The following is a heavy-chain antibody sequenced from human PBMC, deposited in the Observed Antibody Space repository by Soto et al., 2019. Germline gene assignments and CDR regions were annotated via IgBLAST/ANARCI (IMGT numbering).Heavy chain of an antibody. CDR1: GGTFSSYA. D-gene: IGHD2-2*01. J-gene: IGHJ6*02. CDR2: VIPIFGTA. CDR3: ARRGYCSSTSCPDPYYYYGMDV. Sequence: QVQLVQSGAEVKKPGSSVKVSCKASGGTFSSYAISWVRQAPGQGLEWMGGVIPIFGTANYAQKFQGRVTITADKSTSTAYMELSSLRSDDTAVYYCARRGYCSSTSCPDPYYYYGMDVWGQGTTVTVSS. V-gene: IGHV1-69*06.